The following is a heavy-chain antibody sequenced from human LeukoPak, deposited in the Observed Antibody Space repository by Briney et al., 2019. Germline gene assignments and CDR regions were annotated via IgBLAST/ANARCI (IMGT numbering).Heavy chain of an antibody. CDR2: IYSGGST. CDR3: ARLLVSFYYDSSGYYYNY. D-gene: IGHD3-22*01. V-gene: IGHV3-66*04. Sequence: GSLRLSCAASGFTFSKYAMSWVRQAPGKGLEWVSVIYSGGSTYYADSVKGRFTISRDNSKNTLYLQMNSLRAEDTAVYYCARLLVSFYYDSSGYYYNYWGQGTLVTVSS. J-gene: IGHJ4*02. CDR1: GFTFSKYA.